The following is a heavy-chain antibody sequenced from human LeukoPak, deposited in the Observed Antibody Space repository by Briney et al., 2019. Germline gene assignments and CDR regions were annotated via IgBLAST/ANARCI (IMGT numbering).Heavy chain of an antibody. CDR2: IYYSGST. V-gene: IGHV4-61*01. D-gene: IGHD3-22*01. CDR3: ARVGSSGYYSLLYFDL. J-gene: IGHJ2*01. CDR1: GGSVSSGSYY. Sequence: SETLSLTCTVSGGSVSSGSYYWSWIRQPPGKGLEWIGYIYYSGSTNYNPSLKSQVTISVDTSKNQFSLKLSSVTAADTAVYYCARVGSSGYYSLLYFDLWGRGTLVTVSS.